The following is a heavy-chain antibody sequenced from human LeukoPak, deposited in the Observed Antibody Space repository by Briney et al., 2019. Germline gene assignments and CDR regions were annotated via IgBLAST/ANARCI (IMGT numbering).Heavy chain of an antibody. CDR2: IRSKAYGGTT. J-gene: IGHJ4*02. V-gene: IGHV3-49*03. CDR3: AKDPYIVVVPAAVPDY. D-gene: IGHD2-2*01. Sequence: GGSLRLSRTASGFTFGDYAMSWFRQAPGKGLEWVGFIRSKAYGGTTEYAASVKGRFTISRDNSKNTLYLQMNSLRAEDTAVYYCAKDPYIVVVPAAVPDYWGQGTLVTVSS. CDR1: GFTFGDYA.